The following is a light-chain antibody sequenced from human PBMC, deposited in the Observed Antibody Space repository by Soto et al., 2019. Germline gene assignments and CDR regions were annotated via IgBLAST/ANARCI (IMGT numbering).Light chain of an antibody. Sequence: EIVLTQSPGTLSLSPGERATLSCRASQSVSTNYLAWYQQKPGQAPSLLIYGASNRATGVPDRFSGSGSGTDFTLSIIRLEPEDFAVFYCQHYGDSPPYTFGQGTKLEIK. CDR3: QHYGDSPPYT. V-gene: IGKV3-20*01. CDR1: QSVSTNY. CDR2: GAS. J-gene: IGKJ2*01.